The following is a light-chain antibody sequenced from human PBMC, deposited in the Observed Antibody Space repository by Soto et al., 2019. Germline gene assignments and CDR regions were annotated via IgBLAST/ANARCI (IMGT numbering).Light chain of an antibody. CDR3: QQRTSWT. V-gene: IGKV1-9*01. CDR2: VAS. Sequence: DIQLTQSPSFLSASLGDRVTITCRASQGISSYLAWYQQKPGKAPKLLISVASTLQSGVPSRFSGSGSGTDFTLTISSLQPEDFATYYCQQRTSWTFGQGTKVDIK. CDR1: QGISSY. J-gene: IGKJ1*01.